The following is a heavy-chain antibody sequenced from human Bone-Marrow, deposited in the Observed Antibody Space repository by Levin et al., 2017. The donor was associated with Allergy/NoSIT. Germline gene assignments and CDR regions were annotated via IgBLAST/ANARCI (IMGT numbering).Heavy chain of an antibody. J-gene: IGHJ4*02. V-gene: IGHV4-34*01. CDR3: ARGGRTVTGGEIDY. D-gene: IGHD4-11*01. Sequence: SETLSLTCAVYGGSFSGYYWSWIRQPPGKGLEWIGEINHSGSTNYNPSLKSRVTISVDTSKNQFSLKLSSVTAADTAVYYCARGGRTVTGGEIDYWGQGTLVTVSS. CDR2: INHSGST. CDR1: GGSFSGYY.